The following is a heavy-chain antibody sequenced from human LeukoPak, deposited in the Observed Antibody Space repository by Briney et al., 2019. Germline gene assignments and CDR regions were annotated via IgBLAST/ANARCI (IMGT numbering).Heavy chain of an antibody. J-gene: IGHJ4*02. V-gene: IGHV3-48*01. CDR2: ISGGSSTK. CDR3: ARDFRGDGYTPLGY. CDR1: GFIFSSYS. D-gene: IGHD5-24*01. Sequence: GGSLRLSCVASGFIFSSYSMNWARQAPGKGLEWISYISGGSSTKYYADSVKGRFTISRDNAKNSLYLQMNSLRAEDTAVYYCARDFRGDGYTPLGYWGQGILVTVS.